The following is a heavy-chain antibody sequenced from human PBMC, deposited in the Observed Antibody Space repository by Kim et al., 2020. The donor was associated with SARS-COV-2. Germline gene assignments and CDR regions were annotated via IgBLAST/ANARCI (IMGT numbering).Heavy chain of an antibody. V-gene: IGHV4-31*03. J-gene: IGHJ4*02. D-gene: IGHD3-22*01. CDR2: IYYSGST. CDR3: ARGRITMIVVVNEFDY. CDR1: GGSISSGGYY. Sequence: SETLSLTCTVSGGSISSGGYYWSWIRQHPGKGLEWIGYIYYSGSTYYNPSLKSRVTISVDTSKNQFSLKLSSVTAADTAVYYCARGRITMIVVVNEFDYWGQGTLVTVSS.